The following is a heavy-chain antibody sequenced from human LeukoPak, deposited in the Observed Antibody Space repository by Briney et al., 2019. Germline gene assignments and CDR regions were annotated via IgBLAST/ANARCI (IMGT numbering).Heavy chain of an antibody. CDR1: GFTFSSSW. Sequence: GGSLRLSCAASGFTFSSSWMHWVRQAPGKGLVWVSRINHDGSTTNYVDSVKGRFTISRDDAKNTLYLQMNSLRAEDTAVFYCVRDRFYAMDVWGQGTTVTVSS. J-gene: IGHJ6*02. CDR2: INHDGSTT. CDR3: VRDRFYAMDV. V-gene: IGHV3-74*01.